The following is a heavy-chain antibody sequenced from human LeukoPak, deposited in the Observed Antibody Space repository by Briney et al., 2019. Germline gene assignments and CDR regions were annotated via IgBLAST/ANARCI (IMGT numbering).Heavy chain of an antibody. CDR1: GDSISSYY. J-gene: IGHJ4*02. Sequence: SESLSLTCAASGDSISSYYWSWIRQPPGKGLEWISYFYYGGRTNYNPSLKSRVTISVDTSKNHFSLKLSSMTAADTAVYYCARAIVNGYFDHRGPGTLVTVSS. D-gene: IGHD2/OR15-2a*01. CDR2: FYYGGRT. V-gene: IGHV4-59*01. CDR3: ARAIVNGYFDH.